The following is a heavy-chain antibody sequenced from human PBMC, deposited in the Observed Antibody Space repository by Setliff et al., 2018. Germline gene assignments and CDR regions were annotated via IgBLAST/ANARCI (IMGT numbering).Heavy chain of an antibody. CDR2: IYSSGST. CDR3: AKNGFGVVALGVNNWFDP. CDR1: GGSISSGSYY. Sequence: SETLSLTCTVSGGSISSGSYYWSWIRQPAGKGLEWIGHIYSSGSTNYNPSLKSRVTISVDRSKNQFSLKLSSVIAADTAVYYCAKNGFGVVALGVNNWFDPWGQGTLVTVSS. J-gene: IGHJ5*02. V-gene: IGHV4-61*09. D-gene: IGHD3-10*01.